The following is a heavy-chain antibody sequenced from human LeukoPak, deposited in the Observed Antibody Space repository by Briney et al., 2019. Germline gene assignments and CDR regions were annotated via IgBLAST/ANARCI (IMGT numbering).Heavy chain of an antibody. D-gene: IGHD6-13*01. CDR1: GYTFTSYG. Sequence: ASVKVSCKASGYTFTSYGISWVRQAPGQGLEWMGWISAYNGNTNYAQKLQGRVTMTTDTSTSTAYMELRSLRSDDTTVYYCARDTGSSSWYLAEYFQHWGQGTLVTASS. J-gene: IGHJ1*01. V-gene: IGHV1-18*01. CDR3: ARDTGSSSWYLAEYFQH. CDR2: ISAYNGNT.